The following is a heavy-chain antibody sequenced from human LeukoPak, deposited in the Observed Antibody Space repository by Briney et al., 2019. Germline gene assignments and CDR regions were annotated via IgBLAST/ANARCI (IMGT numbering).Heavy chain of an antibody. J-gene: IGHJ4*02. CDR2: INPNSGGT. D-gene: IGHD7-27*01. V-gene: IGHV1-2*02. Sequence: ASVKVSCKASGYTFTDYYMHWVRQAPGQGLEWMGWINPNSGGTNYAQKLQGRVTMTTDTSTSTAYMELRSLRSDDTAVYYCARAQNWGSSYFDYWGQGTLVTVSS. CDR3: ARAQNWGSSYFDY. CDR1: GYTFTDYY.